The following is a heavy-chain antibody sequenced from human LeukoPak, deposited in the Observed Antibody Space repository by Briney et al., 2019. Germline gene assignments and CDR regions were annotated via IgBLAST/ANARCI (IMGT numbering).Heavy chain of an antibody. V-gene: IGHV4-39*07. Sequence: KPSETLSLTCTVSGGSISSSSYYWGWIRQPPGKGLEWIGSIYYSGSTYYNPSLKSRVTISVDTSKNQFSLKLSSVTAADTAVYYCARDTPSGAVAALDYWGQGTLVTVSS. J-gene: IGHJ4*02. CDR2: IYYSGST. CDR1: GGSISSSSYY. CDR3: ARDTPSGAVAALDY. D-gene: IGHD6-19*01.